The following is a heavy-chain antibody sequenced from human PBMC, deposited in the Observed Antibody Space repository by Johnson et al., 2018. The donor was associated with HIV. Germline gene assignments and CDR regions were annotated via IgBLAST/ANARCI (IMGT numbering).Heavy chain of an antibody. Sequence: MQLVESGGGLVQPGGSLRLSCAASGFTFTNAWMTWVRQAPGKGLEWVGRIKSQTDGGTTDYAAPVKGRFTISRDDSKNTLYLQMNSPETKDTDVYSCTTNWGSYHEYAFYIWGQGTMVTVSS. V-gene: IGHV3-15*01. D-gene: IGHD1-26*01. J-gene: IGHJ3*02. CDR2: IKSQTDGGTT. CDR3: TTNWGSYHEYAFYI. CDR1: GFTFTNAW.